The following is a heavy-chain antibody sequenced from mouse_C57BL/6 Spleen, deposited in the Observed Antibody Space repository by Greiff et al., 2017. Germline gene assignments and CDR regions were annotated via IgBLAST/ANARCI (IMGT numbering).Heavy chain of an antibody. J-gene: IGHJ4*01. CDR2: IYPGSGST. Sequence: QVQLQQPGAELVKPGASVKMSCKASGYTFTSYWITWVKQRPGQGLEWIGDIYPGSGSTNYNEKFKSKATLTVDTSSSTAYMQLSSLTSEDSAVYYCARWAWPANYDYEDAMDYWGQGTSVTVSS. V-gene: IGHV1-55*01. D-gene: IGHD2-4*01. CDR1: GYTFTSYW. CDR3: ARWAWPANYDYEDAMDY.